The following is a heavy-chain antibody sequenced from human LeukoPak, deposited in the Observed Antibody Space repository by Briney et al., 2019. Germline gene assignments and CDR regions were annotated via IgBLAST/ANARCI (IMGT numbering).Heavy chain of an antibody. CDR1: GYTFTCYY. V-gene: IGHV1-2*06. J-gene: IGHJ4*02. Sequence: ASVKVSCKASGYTFTCYYMHWVRQAPGQGREWMGRINPNSGGTNYAQKFQGRVTMTRDTSISTAYMELSRLRSDDTAVYYCARDSSGWDFDYWGQGTLVTVSS. D-gene: IGHD6-19*01. CDR2: INPNSGGT. CDR3: ARDSSGWDFDY.